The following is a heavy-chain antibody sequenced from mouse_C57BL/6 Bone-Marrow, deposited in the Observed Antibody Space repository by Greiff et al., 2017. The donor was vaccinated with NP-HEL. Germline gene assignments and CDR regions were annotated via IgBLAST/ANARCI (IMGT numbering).Heavy chain of an antibody. CDR2: IYPGDGDT. J-gene: IGHJ2*01. D-gene: IGHD2-5*01. Sequence: QVQLQQPGPELVKPGASVKISCKASGYAFSSSWMNWVKQRPGKGLEWIGRIYPGDGDTNYNGKFKGKATLTADKSSSTAYMQLSSLTSEDSAVYFCARSRYSNYPYYFDYWGQGTTLTVSS. CDR1: GYAFSSSW. CDR3: ARSRYSNYPYYFDY. V-gene: IGHV1-82*01.